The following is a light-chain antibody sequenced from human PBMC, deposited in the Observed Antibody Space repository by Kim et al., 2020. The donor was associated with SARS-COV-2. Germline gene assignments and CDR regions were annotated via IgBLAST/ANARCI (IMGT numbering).Light chain of an antibody. CDR1: IIGRKS. CDR3: QVWDSSSDHRVV. J-gene: IGLJ2*01. Sequence: PGKTARVSCGGTIIGRKSVRWYQQKSGQAPVLVIYYDSDRPSGIPERFSGSNSGNTATLTISRVEAGDEADYYCQVWDSSSDHRVVFGGGTQLTVL. CDR2: YDS. V-gene: IGLV3-21*04.